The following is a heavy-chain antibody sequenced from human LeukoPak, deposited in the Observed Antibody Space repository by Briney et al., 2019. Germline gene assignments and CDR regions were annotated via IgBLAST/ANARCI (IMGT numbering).Heavy chain of an antibody. CDR3: ARGRLYPGWFDP. CDR2: IYYSGST. V-gene: IGHV4-31*03. CDR1: GGSISSGGYY. J-gene: IGHJ5*02. Sequence: SQTLSLTCTVSGGSISSGGYYWSWIRQHPGKGLEWIGYIYYSGSTYYNPSLKSRVTISVDTSKNQFSLKLSSVTAADTAVYYCARGRLYPGWFDPWGQGTLVTVSS. D-gene: IGHD2-2*02.